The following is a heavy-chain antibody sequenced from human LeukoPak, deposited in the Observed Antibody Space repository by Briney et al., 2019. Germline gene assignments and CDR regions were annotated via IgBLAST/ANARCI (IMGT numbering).Heavy chain of an antibody. V-gene: IGHV4-39*07. Sequence: SETLSLTCTASGGSIGISGYYWAWSRQPPGKGPEWIGSIFYTGTTYYNPSLKSRVTISVDTSKNQFSLKLSSVTAADTAVYYCARGQITYYYDSSGYSRSRSYMDVWGKGTTVTVSS. CDR2: IFYTGTT. D-gene: IGHD3-22*01. CDR3: ARGQITYYYDSSGYSRSRSYMDV. J-gene: IGHJ6*03. CDR1: GGSIGISGYY.